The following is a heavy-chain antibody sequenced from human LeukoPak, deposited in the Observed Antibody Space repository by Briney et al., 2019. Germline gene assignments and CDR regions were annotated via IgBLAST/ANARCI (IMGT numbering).Heavy chain of an antibody. Sequence: ASVKVSCKASGYTFTSYAMHWVRQAPGQRLAWMGWINAGNGNTKYSQKFQGRVTITRDTSASTAYMELSSLRSEDTAVYYCARYRGIAVAGTPRGAFDIWGQGTMVTVSS. V-gene: IGHV1-3*01. J-gene: IGHJ3*02. CDR3: ARYRGIAVAGTPRGAFDI. D-gene: IGHD6-19*01. CDR1: GYTFTSYA. CDR2: INAGNGNT.